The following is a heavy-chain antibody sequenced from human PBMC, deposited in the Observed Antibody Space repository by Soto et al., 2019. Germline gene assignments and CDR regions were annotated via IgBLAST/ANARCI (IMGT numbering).Heavy chain of an antibody. D-gene: IGHD3-22*01. CDR1: GFTFSSYW. CDR2: INSDGSST. V-gene: IGHV3-74*01. CDR3: ERDRYYYDSSGYFTRAY. Sequence: PGGSLRFSCAASGFTFSSYWMHWVRQAPGKGLVWVSRINSDGSSTSYADSVKGRFTISRDNAKNTLYVQMNSLRAEDTAVYYCERDRYYYDSSGYFTRAYWGQGTLVTVSS. J-gene: IGHJ4*02.